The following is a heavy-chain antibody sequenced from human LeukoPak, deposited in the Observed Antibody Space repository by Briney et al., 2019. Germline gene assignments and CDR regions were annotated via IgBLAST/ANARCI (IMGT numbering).Heavy chain of an antibody. CDR2: INGDESEK. V-gene: IGHV3-7*01. D-gene: IGHD3-10*01. CDR3: SRGGGDDY. CDR1: GFTFSSYW. Sequence: PGGSLRLSCAASGFTFSSYWMSWVRQAPGKGLEWVANINGDESEKYYVDSVKARFTISRDNAKNSLYLQMNSLRVDDTAIYYCSRGGGDDYWGQGTLVTVSS. J-gene: IGHJ4*02.